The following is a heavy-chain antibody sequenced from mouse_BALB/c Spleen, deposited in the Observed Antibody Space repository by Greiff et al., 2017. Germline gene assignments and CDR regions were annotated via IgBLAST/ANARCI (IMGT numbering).Heavy chain of an antibody. CDR2: IDPENGNT. V-gene: IGHV14-1*02. J-gene: IGHJ2*01. CDR3: ARSGTTVGFDY. Sequence: EVQLQQSGAELVRPGALVKLSCKASGFNIKDYYMHWVKQRPEQGLVWIGWIDPENGNTIYDPKFQGKASITADTSSNTAYLQLSSLTSEDTAVYYSARSGTTVGFDYWGQGTTLTVSS. CDR1: GFNIKDYY. D-gene: IGHD1-1*01.